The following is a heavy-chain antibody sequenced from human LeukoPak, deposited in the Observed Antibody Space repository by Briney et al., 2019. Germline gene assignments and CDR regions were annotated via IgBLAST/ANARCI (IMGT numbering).Heavy chain of an antibody. CDR3: AKNNDYGGSYWYFDL. V-gene: IGHV3-23*01. CDR2: ISGSGGST. CDR1: GFTFSSYG. J-gene: IGHJ2*01. Sequence: GGSLRLSCAASGFTFSSYGMSWVRQAPGKGLEWVSAISGSGGSTYYADSVKGRFIISRDSSKNTLYLQMSSQRDEDTAVYYCAKNNDYGGSYWYFDLWGRGTLVTVSS. D-gene: IGHD4-23*01.